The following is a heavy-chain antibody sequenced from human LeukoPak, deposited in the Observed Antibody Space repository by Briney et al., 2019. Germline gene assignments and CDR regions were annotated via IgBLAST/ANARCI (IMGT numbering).Heavy chain of an antibody. D-gene: IGHD6-13*01. V-gene: IGHV3-NL1*01. CDR1: GFAFSTST. J-gene: IGHJ4*02. CDR3: AKVETGGGIAAAGIVPDY. CDR2: IYSGGST. Sequence: GRSLRLSCAASGFAFSTSTMHWVRQAPGKGPEWVSVIYSGGSTYYADSVKGRFTISRDNSKNTLYLQMNSLRAEDTAVYYCAKVETGGGIAAAGIVPDYWGQGTLVTVSS.